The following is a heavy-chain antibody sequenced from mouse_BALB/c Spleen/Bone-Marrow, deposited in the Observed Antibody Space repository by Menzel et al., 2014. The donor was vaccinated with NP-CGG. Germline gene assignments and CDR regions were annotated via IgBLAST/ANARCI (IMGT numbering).Heavy chain of an antibody. J-gene: IGHJ2*01. CDR2: INPYNGDT. D-gene: IGHD1-1*01. V-gene: IGHV1-37*01. Sequence: EVKLQESGPELVKPGASVKISCKASGYSFTGYFMNWVKQSHGKSLEWIGRINPYNGDTFYNQKFKGKATLTVDKSSSTAHMELLSLTSEDSAVYYCGRVNYYGSSYFDYWGQGTTLTVSS. CDR1: GYSFTGYF. CDR3: GRVNYYGSSYFDY.